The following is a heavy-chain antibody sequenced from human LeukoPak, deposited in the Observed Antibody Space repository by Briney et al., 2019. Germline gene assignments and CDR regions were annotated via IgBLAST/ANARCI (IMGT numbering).Heavy chain of an antibody. CDR2: IIPIFGTA. V-gene: IGHV1-69*13. CDR3: AREPIGNIVVVVAANTGGFDP. Sequence: ASVTVSCKASVGTFSIYAISWVRQAPGQGLEWIGGIIPIFGTANYAQKFQGRVTITADESTSTAYMELSSLRSEDTAVYYCAREPIGNIVVVVAANTGGFDPWGQGTLVTVSS. CDR1: VGTFSIYA. D-gene: IGHD2-15*01. J-gene: IGHJ5*02.